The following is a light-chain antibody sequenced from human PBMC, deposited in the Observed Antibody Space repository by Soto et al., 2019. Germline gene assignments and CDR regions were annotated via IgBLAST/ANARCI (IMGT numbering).Light chain of an antibody. Sequence: DVQMTQSPSTLSASVGDRVTITCRASQSIGDWLAWFQQKPGRAPKLLIYKASRLESGVPSTFSCSASGTEFTLTISSLQPDDFAAYYCQDYYDYSWTFGQGTKVDIK. CDR1: QSIGDW. CDR2: KAS. V-gene: IGKV1-5*03. J-gene: IGKJ1*01. CDR3: QDYYDYSWT.